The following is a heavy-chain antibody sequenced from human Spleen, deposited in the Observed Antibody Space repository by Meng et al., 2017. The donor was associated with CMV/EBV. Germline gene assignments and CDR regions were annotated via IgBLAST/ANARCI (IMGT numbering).Heavy chain of an antibody. V-gene: IGHV4-34*01. J-gene: IGHJ5*02. CDR3: ARAPVPAAKGVRFDP. CDR2: INHSGST. Sequence: YGGSFSGYYWSWIRQPPGKGLELIGDINHSGSTNYNPSLKSRVTISVDTSKNQFSLKLSSVTAADTAVYYCARAPVPAAKGVRFDPWGQGTLVTVSS. D-gene: IGHD2-2*01. CDR1: GGSFSGYY.